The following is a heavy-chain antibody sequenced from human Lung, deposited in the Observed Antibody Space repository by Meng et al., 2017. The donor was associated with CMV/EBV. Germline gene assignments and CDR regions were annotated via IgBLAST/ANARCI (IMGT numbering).Heavy chain of an antibody. CDR3: ARAAARPSDWFDP. Sequence: QIPWRELGPTLVNTPQTLTLTCTFSGFSLSTSGVGVGWIRQPPGKALECLAIIYGDDEKRYSPSLESRLTVTKDTSKNQVVLTMTNMVPVDTATYYCARAAARPSDWFDPWGQGTLVTVSS. J-gene: IGHJ5*02. CDR2: IYGDDEK. CDR1: GFSLSTSGVG. V-gene: IGHV2-5*02. D-gene: IGHD6-6*01.